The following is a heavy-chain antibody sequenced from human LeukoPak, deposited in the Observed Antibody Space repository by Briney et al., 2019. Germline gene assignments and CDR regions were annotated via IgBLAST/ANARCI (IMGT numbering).Heavy chain of an antibody. J-gene: IGHJ3*02. V-gene: IGHV3-21*01. CDR2: ISRSSSYI. CDR1: GFTFSSYS. CDR3: ARTYSGYGDAFDI. Sequence: GGSLRLSCAASGFTFSSYSMNWVCQAPGKGLEWVSSISRSSSYIYYADSVKGRFTISRDNAKNSLYLQMNSLRAEDTAVYYCARTYSGYGDAFDIWGQGTMVTVSS. D-gene: IGHD5-12*01.